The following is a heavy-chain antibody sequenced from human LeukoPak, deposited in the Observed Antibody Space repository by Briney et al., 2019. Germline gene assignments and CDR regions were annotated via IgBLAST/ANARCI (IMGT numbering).Heavy chain of an antibody. CDR3: ARIRDSSGYYLGAFDI. J-gene: IGHJ3*02. Sequence: PSETLSLTCTVSGGSISSTSYYWGWIRQPPGKGLEWIGSIYYSGSTYYNPSLESRVTISVDTSKNQFSLKLSSVTAADTAMYYCARIRDSSGYYLGAFDIWGQGTTVTVSS. CDR1: GGSISSTSYY. D-gene: IGHD3-22*01. CDR2: IYYSGST. V-gene: IGHV4-39*01.